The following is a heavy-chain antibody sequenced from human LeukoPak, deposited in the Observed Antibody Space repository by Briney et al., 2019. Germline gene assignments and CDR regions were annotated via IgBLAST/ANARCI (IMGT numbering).Heavy chain of an antibody. CDR3: ARETWVGATFDY. CDR2: IYTSRCT. Sequence: SETLSLTCTVFGGSISSYYWRWLRQPAGEGREWIVRIYTSRCTNLNTPLKSRVTMSVDTSNNQFSLKLSSVTAADTAVYYCARETWVGATFDYWGQGTLVTVSS. CDR1: GGSISSYY. J-gene: IGHJ4*02. D-gene: IGHD1-26*01. V-gene: IGHV4-4*07.